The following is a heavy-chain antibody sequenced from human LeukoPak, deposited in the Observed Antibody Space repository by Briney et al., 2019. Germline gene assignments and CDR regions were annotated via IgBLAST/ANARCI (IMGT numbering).Heavy chain of an antibody. J-gene: IGHJ4*02. Sequence: GGSLRLSCAASGFTFSSYSMNWVRQAPGKGREWVSSISSSSSYIYYADSVKGRFTISRDNAKNSLYLQMNSLRAEDTAVYYCAILWEYSSTFDYWGQGTLVTVSS. CDR1: GFTFSSYS. CDR3: AILWEYSSTFDY. V-gene: IGHV3-21*01. D-gene: IGHD5-18*01. CDR2: ISSSSSYI.